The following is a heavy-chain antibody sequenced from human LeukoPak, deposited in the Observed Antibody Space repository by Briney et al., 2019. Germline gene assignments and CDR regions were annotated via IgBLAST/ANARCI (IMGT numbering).Heavy chain of an antibody. CDR3: ARRYFDY. V-gene: IGHV3-7*03. Sequence: PGVSLRHSCAASGFTFSSYWMSWVRQAPGKGLEWVANIKQDGNEKYYVESAKGRFTISRDNAKNSLYLQMNSLGAEDTAVYYCARRYFDYWGQGTLVTVSS. CDR1: GFTFSSYW. CDR2: IKQDGNEK. J-gene: IGHJ4*02.